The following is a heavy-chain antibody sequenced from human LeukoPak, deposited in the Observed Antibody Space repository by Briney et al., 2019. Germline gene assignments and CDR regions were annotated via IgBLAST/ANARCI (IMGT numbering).Heavy chain of an antibody. CDR3: ARAYSSPNWFDP. D-gene: IGHD6-13*01. CDR1: GFTFSSYT. CDR2: ISGSGGTT. J-gene: IGHJ5*02. V-gene: IGHV3-23*01. Sequence: GGSLRLSCAASGFTFSSYTMSWVRQAPGKGLEWVSAISGSGGTTFYADSVKGRFTISRDNANNTVYLRVDSLRAEDTAVYYCARAYSSPNWFDPWGQGTLVTVSS.